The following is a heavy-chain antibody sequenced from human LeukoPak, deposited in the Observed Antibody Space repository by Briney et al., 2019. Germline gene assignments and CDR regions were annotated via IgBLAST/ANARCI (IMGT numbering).Heavy chain of an antibody. D-gene: IGHD3-22*01. V-gene: IGHV3-43D*04. J-gene: IGHJ4*02. CDR2: ISWDGGST. CDR1: GFTFDDYA. CDR3: AKSASLGYDSSGPIDY. Sequence: GGSMRPSCAASGFTFDDYAMHWVRQAPGKGLEWVSLISWDGGSTYYADSVKGRFTISRDNSKNSLYLQMNSLRAEDTALYYCAKSASLGYDSSGPIDYWGQGTLVTVSS.